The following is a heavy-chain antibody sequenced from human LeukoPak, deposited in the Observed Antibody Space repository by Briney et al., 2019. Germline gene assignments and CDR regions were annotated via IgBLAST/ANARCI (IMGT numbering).Heavy chain of an antibody. Sequence: SETLSLTCTVSGASISTTSDYWGWVRQPPGEGLEWIGTIYYSGSTFYNPSLKSRVAISLDTSKNQFSLKMSSVTAADTAVYYCVRPTKAVPPRTLDVWGKGTKVTVSS. J-gene: IGHJ6*04. CDR3: VRPTKAVPPRTLDV. CDR2: IYYSGST. V-gene: IGHV4-39*01. CDR1: GASISTTSDY. D-gene: IGHD6-19*01.